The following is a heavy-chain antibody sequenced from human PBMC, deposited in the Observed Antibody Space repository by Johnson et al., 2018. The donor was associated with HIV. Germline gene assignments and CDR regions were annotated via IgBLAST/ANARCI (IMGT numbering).Heavy chain of an antibody. CDR3: ARGSRYTHDNDDVYLLQAFDI. Sequence: VQLVESGGGVVRPGWSLRLSCAAFGFTFDDYGMSWVRQAPEKGLEWVSYISSSSSPIYYADSVKGRFTISRDNAKNSLYLQMNSLRAEDTAVYYCARGSRYTHDNDDVYLLQAFDIWGQGTMVTVSS. V-gene: IGHV3-48*01. CDR2: ISSSSSPI. D-gene: IGHD3-16*01. CDR1: GFTFDDYG. J-gene: IGHJ3*02.